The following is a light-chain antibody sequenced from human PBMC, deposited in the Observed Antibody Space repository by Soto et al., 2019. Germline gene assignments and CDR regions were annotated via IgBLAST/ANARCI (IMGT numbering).Light chain of an antibody. V-gene: IGKV3-11*01. Sequence: EIVLTQSPATLSLSPGERATLSCRASPSVTNCLAWYQQKPGQAPKLLSYGAFNRATGIPARFSGSGSGKVFTLPISSIAPDDFAGYYCQQRNIWPPVTFGQGTRLEI. CDR2: GAF. CDR1: PSVTNC. J-gene: IGKJ5*01. CDR3: QQRNIWPPVT.